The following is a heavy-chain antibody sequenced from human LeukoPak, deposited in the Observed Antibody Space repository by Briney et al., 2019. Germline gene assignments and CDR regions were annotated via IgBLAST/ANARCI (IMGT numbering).Heavy chain of an antibody. J-gene: IGHJ4*02. D-gene: IGHD2-2*01. CDR3: AKHATEGGSSSTSSWDY. Sequence: PGGSLRLSCAASGVIFSSYAMSWVRQAPGKGLEWVSAITGSGGTTYYADSVKGRFTISRDNSKNTLFLQMYSLRAEDTAIYYCAKHATEGGSSSTSSWDYWGQGTLATVSS. CDR1: GVIFSSYA. CDR2: ITGSGGTT. V-gene: IGHV3-23*01.